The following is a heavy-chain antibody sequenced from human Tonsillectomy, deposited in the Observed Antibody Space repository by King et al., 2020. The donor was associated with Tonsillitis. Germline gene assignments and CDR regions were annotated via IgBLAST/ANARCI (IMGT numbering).Heavy chain of an antibody. D-gene: IGHD4-17*01. CDR1: GDSVSRNSAA. V-gene: IGHV6-1*01. CDR2: TYYRSKWYN. Sequence: VQLQQSGPGLVKPSQTLSLTCAISGDSVSRNSAAWSWIWQSPSRGLEWLGRTYYRSKWYNDYEVSVKSRITINPDTSKNRFSLQLNSVTPEDTAVYYCARLYGDYPFFYFDYWGQGTLVTVSS. CDR3: ARLYGDYPFFYFDY. J-gene: IGHJ4*02.